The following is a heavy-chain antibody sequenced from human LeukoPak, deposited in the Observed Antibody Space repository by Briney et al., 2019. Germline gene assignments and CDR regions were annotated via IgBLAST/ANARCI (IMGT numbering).Heavy chain of an antibody. CDR3: ARGVGVPAASKWFDP. Sequence: GESLKISCKGSGYIFGTYWIGWVRQMPGEGLEWMGIIYPGDSETRYNASFQGQVTLSADRSISTAYLKWSSLKASDTAMYYCARGVGVPAASKWFDPWGQGTLVTVSS. J-gene: IGHJ5*02. V-gene: IGHV5-51*01. CDR2: IYPGDSET. D-gene: IGHD2-2*01. CDR1: GYIFGTYW.